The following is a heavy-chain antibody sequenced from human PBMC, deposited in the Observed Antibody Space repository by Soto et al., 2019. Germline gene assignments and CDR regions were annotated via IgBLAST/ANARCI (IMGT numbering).Heavy chain of an antibody. CDR2: ISAYNGNT. V-gene: IGHV1-18*01. J-gene: IGHJ6*02. CDR3: ARDRRAAYGDYSYDYYGMDV. D-gene: IGHD4-17*01. Sequence: QVQLVQSGAEVKKPGASVKVSCKASGYTFTSYGISWVRQAPGQGLEWVGWISAYNGNTNYAQQLQGRVTMTTDTSTSTAYMELRSLRSDDTAVYYCARDRRAAYGDYSYDYYGMDVWGQGTTVTVSS. CDR1: GYTFTSYG.